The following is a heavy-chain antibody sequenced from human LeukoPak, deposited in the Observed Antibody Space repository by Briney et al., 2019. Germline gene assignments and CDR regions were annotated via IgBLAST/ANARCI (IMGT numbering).Heavy chain of an antibody. CDR2: IIPIFGTA. V-gene: IGHV1-69*05. Sequence: SVKVSCKASGGTFSSYTISWVRQAPGQGLEWMGRIIPIFGTANYAQKFQGRVTITTDESTSTAYMELSSLRSEDAAVYYCARERPDYYDSSGYFGYFDYWGQGTLVTVSS. J-gene: IGHJ4*02. CDR3: ARERPDYYDSSGYFGYFDY. D-gene: IGHD3-22*01. CDR1: GGTFSSYT.